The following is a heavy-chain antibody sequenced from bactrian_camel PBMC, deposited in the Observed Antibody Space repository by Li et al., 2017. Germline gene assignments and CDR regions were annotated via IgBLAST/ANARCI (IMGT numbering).Heavy chain of an antibody. Sequence: HVQLVESGGGSVQAGGSLNLSCVVSGFTFSSYYMSWVRQAPGKGLEWESSINSDGANTYYADSVKGRFTISRDNAKNTVYLQMNSLKYEDTALYYCATPEQIYSGGYYSGPFGYWGQGTQVTVS. CDR3: ATPEQIYSGGYYSGPFGY. D-gene: IGHD2*01. V-gene: IGHV3-2*01. CDR2: INSDGANT. J-gene: IGHJ4*01. CDR1: GFTFSSYY.